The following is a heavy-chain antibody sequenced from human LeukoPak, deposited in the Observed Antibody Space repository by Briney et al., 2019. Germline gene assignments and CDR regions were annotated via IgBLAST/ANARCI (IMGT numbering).Heavy chain of an antibody. V-gene: IGHV5-51*01. CDR3: ARRYCSGGSCYSGCDY. Sequence: GESLKISCKGSGYTFNSYWIGWVRQMPGKGLEWMGIIYPGDSDTRYSPSFQGQVTISADKSISTAYLQWSSLKASDTAMYYCARRYCSGGSCYSGCDYWGQGTLVTVSS. CDR1: GYTFNSYW. J-gene: IGHJ4*02. D-gene: IGHD2-15*01. CDR2: IYPGDSDT.